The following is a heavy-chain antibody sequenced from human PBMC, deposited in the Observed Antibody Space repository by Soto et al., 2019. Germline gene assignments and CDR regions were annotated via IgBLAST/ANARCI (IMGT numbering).Heavy chain of an antibody. CDR3: VGGSLFD. J-gene: IGHJ4*02. D-gene: IGHD2-15*01. CDR2: ISWNGNFT. V-gene: IGHV3-9*01. Sequence: EVQLVESGGDMVQPGRSLKLSCVGSGYSFEDYSMHWVRQAPGKGLEWVSGISWNGNFTGYADSVKGRFTSSRDNAKKSLFLQMRSLSLEDTALYYRVGGSLFDWGKGTLVTVSS. CDR1: GYSFEDYS.